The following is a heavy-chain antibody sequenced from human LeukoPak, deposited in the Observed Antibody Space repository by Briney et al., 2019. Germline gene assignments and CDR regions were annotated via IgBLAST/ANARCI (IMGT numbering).Heavy chain of an antibody. CDR3: ARHIGTGVRGYMDV. CDR2: IYYSGST. Sequence: PSETLSLTCTVSGGSISSYCWSWIRQPPGKGLEWIGYIYYSGSTNYNPSLKSRVTISVDTSKNQFSLKLSSVTAADTAVYYCARHIGTGVRGYMDVWGQGTTVTVSS. V-gene: IGHV4-59*08. J-gene: IGHJ6*02. CDR1: GGSISSYC. D-gene: IGHD5-12*01.